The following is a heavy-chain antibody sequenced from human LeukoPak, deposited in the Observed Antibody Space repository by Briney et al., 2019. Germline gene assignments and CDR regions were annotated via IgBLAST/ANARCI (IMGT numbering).Heavy chain of an antibody. Sequence: GGSLRLSCAASGFTFSSYAMHWVRQAPGKGLEYVSAISSNGGSTYYANSVKGRFTISTDNSKNTLYLQMGSLRAEDMAVYYCARVRGMTTVTTFFDYWGQGTLVTVSS. CDR1: GFTFSSYA. J-gene: IGHJ4*02. CDR3: ARVRGMTTVTTFFDY. CDR2: ISSNGGST. D-gene: IGHD4-17*01. V-gene: IGHV3-64*01.